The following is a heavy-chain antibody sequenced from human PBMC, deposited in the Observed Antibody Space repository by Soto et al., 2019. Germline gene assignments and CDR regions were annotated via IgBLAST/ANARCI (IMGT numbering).Heavy chain of an antibody. J-gene: IGHJ6*03. V-gene: IGHV3-23*04. Sequence: VQLVESGGGLVQPGGSLRLSCAASGFTFGSYTMTWVRQAPGKGLEWVSGISGGGSGTYYSDSVEARFTISRDNPKNLLYLQMNTLRAEDTAVYFCARVRFPSAPRRPLDYYFMDVWGNGTTITVSS. CDR1: GFTFGSYT. D-gene: IGHD6-6*01. CDR2: ISGGGSGT. CDR3: ARVRFPSAPRRPLDYYFMDV.